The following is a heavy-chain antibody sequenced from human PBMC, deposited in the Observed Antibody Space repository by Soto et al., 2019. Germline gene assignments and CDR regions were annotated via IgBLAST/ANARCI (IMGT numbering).Heavy chain of an antibody. Sequence: QVQLVESGGGVVQPGTSLRLSCAASGFTFRSYGMHWVRQAPGKGLEWLAVISNDGSNKYLADSVKSRLALSRDNSRNTLYLHINRLRVEDTAVSYCGEDTLDCSGGDCPLYYYYGMDVWGQGTTVTVSS. CDR3: GEDTLDCSGGDCPLYYYYGMDV. V-gene: IGHV3-30*18. CDR2: ISNDGSNK. CDR1: GFTFRSYG. D-gene: IGHD2-15*01. J-gene: IGHJ6*02.